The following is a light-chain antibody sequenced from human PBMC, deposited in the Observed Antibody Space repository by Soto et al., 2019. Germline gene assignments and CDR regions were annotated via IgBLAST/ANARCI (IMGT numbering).Light chain of an antibody. CDR2: DAS. J-gene: IGKJ5*01. CDR1: QSVNSD. V-gene: IGKV3-20*01. CDR3: QQYAVSPIT. Sequence: EVVLTQSPGTQSYSSGQRPTLCCXASQSVNSDLAWYHQKPGQAPRLLISDASNRATGIPDRFSGTGSGTDFTLTISRLEPGDFAVYYCQQYAVSPITFGQGTRLEI.